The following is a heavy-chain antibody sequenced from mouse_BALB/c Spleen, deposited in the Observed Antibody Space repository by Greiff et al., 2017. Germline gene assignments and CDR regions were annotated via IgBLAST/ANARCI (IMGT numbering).Heavy chain of an antibody. V-gene: IGHV5-4*02. CDR1: GFTFSDYY. D-gene: IGHD1-2*01. J-gene: IGHJ1*01. CDR2: ISDGGSYT. CDR3: ARDPPFITTDWYFDV. Sequence: EVKVVESGGGLVKPGGSLKLSCAASGFTFSDYYMYWVRQTPEKRLEWVATISDGGSYTYYPDSVKGRFTISRDNAKNNLYLQMSSLKSEDTAMYYCARDPPFITTDWYFDVWGAGTTVTVSS.